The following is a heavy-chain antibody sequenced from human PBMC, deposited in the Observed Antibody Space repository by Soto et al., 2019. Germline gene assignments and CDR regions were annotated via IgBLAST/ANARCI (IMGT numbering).Heavy chain of an antibody. CDR3: ARAQAAMIVAMGFDY. V-gene: IGHV1-2*04. Sequence: QVQLVQSGAEVKKPGASVKVSCKASGYTFTGYYLHWVRQAPGQGLEWMGWINPNTGGTNYAQNFQVWVTMTRDTSISTAYMELSRLRYDDTAVYYCARAQAAMIVAMGFDYWGQGTLVTVSS. CDR1: GYTFTGYY. J-gene: IGHJ4*02. D-gene: IGHD3-22*01. CDR2: INPNTGGT.